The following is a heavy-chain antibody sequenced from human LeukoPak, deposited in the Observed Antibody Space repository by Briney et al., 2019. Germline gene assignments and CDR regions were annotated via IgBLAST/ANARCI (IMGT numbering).Heavy chain of an antibody. D-gene: IGHD4-11*01. CDR2: ISSTSSYI. J-gene: IGHJ4*02. Sequence: AGGSLRLSCAASGFTLSRYNMNWVRQAPGKGLEWVSSISSTSSYIYYADSVKGRFTISRDNAKNSLYLQMNSLRAEDTAVYYCTRDPGTDYSTYYFDYWGQGTLITVSS. CDR1: GFTLSRYN. CDR3: TRDPGTDYSTYYFDY. V-gene: IGHV3-21*01.